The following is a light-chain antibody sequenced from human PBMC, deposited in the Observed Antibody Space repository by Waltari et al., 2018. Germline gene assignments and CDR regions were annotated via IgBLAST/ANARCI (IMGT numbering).Light chain of an antibody. Sequence: ETVITHSPPPLSVSPGERVPLPCRASQSVGSNLAWYQQRPGQAPRLLIYGASTRATGIPARFSGSGSGTEFTLTISSLQSEDFAVYYCQQYTYWPPGTFGQGTKVEIK. CDR2: GAS. CDR1: QSVGSN. CDR3: QQYTYWPPGT. V-gene: IGKV3-15*01. J-gene: IGKJ1*01.